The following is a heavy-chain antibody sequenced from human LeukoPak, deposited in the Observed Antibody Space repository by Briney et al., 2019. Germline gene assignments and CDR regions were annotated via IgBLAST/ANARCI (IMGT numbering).Heavy chain of an antibody. Sequence: GGSLRLSCAASGFTFSSYNMNWVRQAPGKGLEWVSDISSSGSTIYFADSVKGRFTISRDNAKNSLYLQMNSLRDEDTAVSYCARLEYYYVSGNYYKLFDYWGQGTLVTVCS. CDR2: ISSSGSTI. D-gene: IGHD3-10*01. CDR1: GFTFSSYN. J-gene: IGHJ4*02. CDR3: ARLEYYYVSGNYYKLFDY. V-gene: IGHV3-48*02.